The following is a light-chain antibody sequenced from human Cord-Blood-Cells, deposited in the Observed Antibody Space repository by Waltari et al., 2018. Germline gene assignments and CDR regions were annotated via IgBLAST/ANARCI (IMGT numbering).Light chain of an antibody. CDR2: EAS. V-gene: IGKV1-5*03. CDR1: QSISSR. Sequence: DIQMTQSPSTLSASVGDRVTITCRDSQSISSRLAWYQQKPGKAPKLLIYEASSLESGVPARFSGSGSGTEFTLTISSLQPDDFATYYCQQYNSYSTFGQGTKLEIK. J-gene: IGKJ2*01. CDR3: QQYNSYST.